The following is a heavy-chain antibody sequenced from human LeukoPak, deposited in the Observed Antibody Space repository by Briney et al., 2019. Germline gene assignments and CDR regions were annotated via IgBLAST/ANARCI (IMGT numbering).Heavy chain of an antibody. CDR3: VREGGPRTPYSGLGP. CDR1: GFSFSSYS. CDR2: IGGSGGPI. D-gene: IGHD3-10*01. V-gene: IGHV3-48*02. Sequence: PGGSLRLSCAASGFSFSSYSMDWVRQTPGKGPEWLSYIGGSGGPILYADSLKGRFTISRDNAKNSLYLQMNSLRDEDTAVYYCVREGGPRTPYSGLGPWGQGTLVTVSS. J-gene: IGHJ5*02.